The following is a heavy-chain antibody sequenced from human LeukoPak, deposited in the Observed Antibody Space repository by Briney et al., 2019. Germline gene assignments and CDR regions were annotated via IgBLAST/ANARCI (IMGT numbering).Heavy chain of an antibody. CDR2: ISYDGSNK. CDR3: VRDSGYCSSTSCQGGYFDY. J-gene: IGHJ4*02. D-gene: IGHD2-2*01. Sequence: GGSLRLSCAASGFTFSSYAMHWVRQAPGKGLEWVAVISYDGSNKYYADSVKGRFTISRDNSKNTLYLQMNSLRAEDTAVYYCVRDSGYCSSTSCQGGYFDYWGQGTLVTVSS. CDR1: GFTFSSYA. V-gene: IGHV3-30*04.